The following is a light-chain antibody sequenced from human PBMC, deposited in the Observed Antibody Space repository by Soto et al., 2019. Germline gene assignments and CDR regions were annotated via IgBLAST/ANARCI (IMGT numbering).Light chain of an antibody. V-gene: IGKV3-15*01. CDR1: QSVSSSY. Sequence: EIVVTQSAAALSVYKGERATLSCRASQSVSSSYLAWYQQKPGQAPRLLIYGASTRATGIPARFSGSGSGTEFTLTISSLQSEDFAVYYCQQYNNWPPFGQGTMADIK. CDR3: QQYNNWPP. CDR2: GAS. J-gene: IGKJ1*01.